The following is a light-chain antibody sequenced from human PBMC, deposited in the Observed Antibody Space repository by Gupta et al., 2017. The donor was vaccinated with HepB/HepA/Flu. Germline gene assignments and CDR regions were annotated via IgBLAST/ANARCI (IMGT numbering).Light chain of an antibody. J-gene: IGKJ5*01. CDR1: QSIRSNL. Sequence: EIVLTQSPGPRSLSPGESATLSCRASQSIRSNLLVWYQQKLGQAPRLLIYDASKRATGIPDRFSGSGSGTDFTLTISRLEPEDFAVYYCQQYAISPITFGQGTRLEIK. V-gene: IGKV3-20*01. CDR3: QQYAISPIT. CDR2: DAS.